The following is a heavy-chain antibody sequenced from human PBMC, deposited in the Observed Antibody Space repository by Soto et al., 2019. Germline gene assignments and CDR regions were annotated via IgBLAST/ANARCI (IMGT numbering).Heavy chain of an antibody. CDR2: ISGSGGST. Sequence: GGSLRVSCTASGFTISSYAMSWVRQATGKGLEWASAISGSGGSTYYADSVKGRFTISRDNSKSTLYLQMNSLRAEDTAVYYCARGRYCSGGSCYPDAFDIWGQGTMVTVSS. CDR1: GFTISSYA. V-gene: IGHV3-23*01. CDR3: ARGRYCSGGSCYPDAFDI. D-gene: IGHD2-15*01. J-gene: IGHJ3*02.